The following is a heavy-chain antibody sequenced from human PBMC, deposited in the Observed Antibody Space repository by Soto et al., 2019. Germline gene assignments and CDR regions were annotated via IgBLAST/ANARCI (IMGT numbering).Heavy chain of an antibody. D-gene: IGHD6-6*01. CDR1: GFIFTDYS. J-gene: IGHJ6*02. Sequence: PGGSLRLSCSASGFIFTDYSMTWIRQAPGKGLEWVSYISKGDETTQYADSVKGRFSVSRDNAKKVLFLQMNSLRVDDTAAYYCAKDVGDSSSSRVDYGMDVWGQGTTVTVSS. V-gene: IGHV3-11*01. CDR3: AKDVGDSSSSRVDYGMDV. CDR2: ISKGDETT.